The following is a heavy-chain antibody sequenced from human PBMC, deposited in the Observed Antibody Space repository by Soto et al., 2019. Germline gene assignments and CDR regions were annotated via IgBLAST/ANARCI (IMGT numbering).Heavy chain of an antibody. J-gene: IGHJ4*02. D-gene: IGHD6-13*01. CDR1: GYTFTSYG. CDR3: ARDLYSSSWYVSPLGPY. V-gene: IGHV1-18*01. Sequence: GASVKVSCKASGYTFTSYGISWVRQAPGQGLEWMGWISAYNGNTNYAQKLQGRVTMTTDTSTSTAYMELRSLRSDDTAVYYCARDLYSSSWYVSPLGPYWGQGTLVTVSS. CDR2: ISAYNGNT.